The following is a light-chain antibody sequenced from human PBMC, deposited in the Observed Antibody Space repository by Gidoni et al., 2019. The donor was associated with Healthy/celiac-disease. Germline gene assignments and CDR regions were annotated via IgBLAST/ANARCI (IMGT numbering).Light chain of an antibody. CDR3: QAWDSSTHVV. V-gene: IGLV3-1*01. CDR1: KLGDKY. CDR2: QDS. J-gene: IGLJ2*01. Sequence: SYELTQTPSVSVSPGQTASITCPGDKLGDKYACWYQQKPGQSPVLVIYQDSKRPSGIPERFSGSNSGNTATLTISGTQAMDEADYYCQAWDSSTHVVFGGGTKLTVL.